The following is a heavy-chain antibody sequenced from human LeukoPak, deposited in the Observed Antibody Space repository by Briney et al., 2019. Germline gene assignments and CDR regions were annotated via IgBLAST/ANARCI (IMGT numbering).Heavy chain of an antibody. V-gene: IGHV3-30*02. D-gene: IGHD2-2*01. CDR2: IRYDGSNK. CDR3: ANPGYCSSTSCSDAFDI. J-gene: IGHJ3*02. Sequence: GGSLRLSCAASGFTFSSYGMHWVRQAPGKGLEWVAFIRYDGSNKYYADSVKGRFTISRDNSKNTLYLQMNSLRAEDTAVYYCANPGYCSSTSCSDAFDIWGQGTMVTVSS. CDR1: GFTFSSYG.